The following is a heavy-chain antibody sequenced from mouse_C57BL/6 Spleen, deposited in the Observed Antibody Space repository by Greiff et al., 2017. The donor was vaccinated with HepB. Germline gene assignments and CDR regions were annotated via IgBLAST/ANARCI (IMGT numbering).Heavy chain of an antibody. Sequence: VQLQQSVPELVQPGASVPMSCKASGYTFTDYNMHWVKQSHGKSLEWIGYINPNNGGTSYNQKFKGKATLTVNKSSSTAYMELRSLTSEDSAVYYCSRSAVYGNLLLLPFDVWAEGTPATVSS. D-gene: IGHD2-1*01. CDR2: INPNNGGT. CDR1: GYTFTDYN. J-gene: IGHJ1*02. CDR3: SRSAVYGNLLLLPFDV. V-gene: IGHV1-22*01.